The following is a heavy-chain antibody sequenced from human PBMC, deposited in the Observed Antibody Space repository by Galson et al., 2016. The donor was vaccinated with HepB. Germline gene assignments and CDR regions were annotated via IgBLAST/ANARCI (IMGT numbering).Heavy chain of an antibody. CDR1: GFTFSNFG. V-gene: IGHV3-23*01. CDR3: AKISNHWFYGHYYFDY. Sequence: SLRLSCAASGFTFSNFGMGWVRQTPGKGLEWVSSISPSDDTTFYADSVKGRFTISRDNSKDTLYMQMSGLRAEDTAVYYCAKISNHWFYGHYYFDYWGQGAQVTVSS. CDR2: ISPSDDTT. J-gene: IGHJ4*02. D-gene: IGHD3-3*02.